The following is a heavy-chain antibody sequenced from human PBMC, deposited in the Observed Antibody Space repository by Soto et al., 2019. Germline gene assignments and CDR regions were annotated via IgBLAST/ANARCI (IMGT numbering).Heavy chain of an antibody. CDR1: GFTFSNYE. V-gene: IGHV3-48*03. CDR2: VGTSSITT. J-gene: IGHJ4*02. D-gene: IGHD3-3*01. CDR3: ARGGDYYDTWSGYSY. Sequence: EVQLVASGGGLVQPGGSLRLSCGASGFTFSNYEMTWVRQAPGKGLEWLAYVGTSSITTHYADSIKGRFTISRDNAKNSVYLQMNSLRAEDTAVYYCARGGDYYDTWSGYSYWGQGTLVTVSS.